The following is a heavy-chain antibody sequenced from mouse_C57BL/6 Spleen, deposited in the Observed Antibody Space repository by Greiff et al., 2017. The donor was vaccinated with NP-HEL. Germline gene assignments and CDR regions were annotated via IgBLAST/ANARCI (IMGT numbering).Heavy chain of an antibody. CDR1: GFTFSSYG. CDR2: INSNGGST. J-gene: IGHJ2*01. CDR3: ARMARTIN. Sequence: DVQLVESGGGLVQPGGSLKLSCAASGFTFSSYGMSWVRQTPDKRLELVATINSNGGSTYYPDSVKGRFTISRDNAKNTLYLQMSSLKSEDTAMYYCARMARTINWCQGTTLTVSS. V-gene: IGHV5-6-3*01.